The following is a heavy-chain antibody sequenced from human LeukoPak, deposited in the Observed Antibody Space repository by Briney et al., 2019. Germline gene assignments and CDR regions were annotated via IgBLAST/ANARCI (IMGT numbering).Heavy chain of an antibody. CDR2: ISSNGSTI. D-gene: IGHD1-26*01. V-gene: IGHV3-11*01. CDR1: GFTFSDYY. J-gene: IGHJ4*02. Sequence: PGGSLRLSCAASGFTFSDYYMSWIRQAPGKGLEWVSYISSNGSTIYYADSVKGRFTISRDNAKNSLYLQMNSLRAEDTAVYYCARRRDSGSLQHFDYWGQGTLVTVSS. CDR3: ARRRDSGSLQHFDY.